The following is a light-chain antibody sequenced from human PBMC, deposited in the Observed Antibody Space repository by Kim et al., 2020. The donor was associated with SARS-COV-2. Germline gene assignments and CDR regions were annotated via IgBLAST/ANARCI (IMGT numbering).Light chain of an antibody. J-gene: IGKJ4*01. CDR1: QSLLHSNGYNY. CDR2: LGS. CDR3: KQALQIPLT. V-gene: IGKV2-28*01. Sequence: DIVMTQSPLSLPVTPGEPASISCRSSQSLLHSNGYNYLDWYLQKPGQSPQLLINLGSKRASGVPDRVSGSGSGTDFTLEISRVEPENVGVYYCKQALQIPLTFGGGTKVDIK.